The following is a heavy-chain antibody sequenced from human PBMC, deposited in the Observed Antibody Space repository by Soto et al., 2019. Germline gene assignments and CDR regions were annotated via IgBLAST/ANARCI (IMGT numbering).Heavy chain of an antibody. CDR2: IYHSGST. Sequence: LSETLSLTCAVSGGSISSGGYSWSWIRQPPGKGLEWIGYIYHSGSTYYNPSLKSRVTISVDRSKNQFSLKLSSVTAADTAVYYCARARYYYGSGSYPDSLNWFDPWGQGTLVTVSS. J-gene: IGHJ5*02. CDR1: GGSISSGGYS. D-gene: IGHD3-10*01. V-gene: IGHV4-30-2*01. CDR3: ARARYYYGSGSYPDSLNWFDP.